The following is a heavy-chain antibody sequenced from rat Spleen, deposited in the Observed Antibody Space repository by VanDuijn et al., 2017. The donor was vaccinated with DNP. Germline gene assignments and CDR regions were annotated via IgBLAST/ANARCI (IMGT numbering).Heavy chain of an antibody. CDR1: GFTFSDYN. CDR2: ISASGGDT. V-gene: IGHV5-25*01. J-gene: IGHJ2*01. D-gene: IGHD4-2*01. CDR3: ARWSDYFDY. Sequence: EVQLVESGGDLVQPGRSLKLSCVASGFTFSDYNMAWVRQAPKKGLEWVATISASGGDTYYRDSVKGRFTGSRDNAKSTLYLQMNSLRSEDTATYYCARWSDYFDYWGQGVMVTVSS.